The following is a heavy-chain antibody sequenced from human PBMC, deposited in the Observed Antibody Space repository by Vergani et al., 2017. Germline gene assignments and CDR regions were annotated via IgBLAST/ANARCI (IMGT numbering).Heavy chain of an antibody. J-gene: IGHJ4*02. CDR1: GGSISSYY. D-gene: IGHD6-13*01. CDR2: IYYSGST. Sequence: QVQLQESGPGLVKPSETLSLTCTVSGGSISSYYWSWIRQPPGKGLEWIGYIYYSGSTNYNPSLKSRVTISVDTSKNQFSLKLSSVTAADTAVYYCARLSIAAAGFSFDYWGQGTLSPSPQ. CDR3: ARLSIAAAGFSFDY. V-gene: IGHV4-59*01.